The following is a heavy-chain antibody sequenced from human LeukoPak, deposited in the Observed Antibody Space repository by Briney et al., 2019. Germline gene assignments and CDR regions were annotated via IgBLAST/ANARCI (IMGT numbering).Heavy chain of an antibody. V-gene: IGHV3-21*01. J-gene: IGHJ6*03. Sequence: SRGSLRLSCAASGFTFSSYSMDWVRQAPGKGLEWVSSISSSSSYIYYADSVKGRFTISRDNAKNSLYLQMNSLRAEDTAVYYCARDYCSSTSCHIGYYYMDVWGKGTTVTVSS. CDR1: GFTFSSYS. D-gene: IGHD2-2*01. CDR3: ARDYCSSTSCHIGYYYMDV. CDR2: ISSSSSYI.